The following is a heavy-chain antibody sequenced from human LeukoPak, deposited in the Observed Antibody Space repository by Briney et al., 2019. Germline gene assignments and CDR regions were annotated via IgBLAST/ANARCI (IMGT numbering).Heavy chain of an antibody. Sequence: QPGRSLRLSCAASGFTFSSYGMHWVRQAPGKGLEWVAVIWYDGTNKYYADSVKGRFTISRDNSKNTQHLQMNSLRVEDTAVYYCARDLGYCSGGSCYYFDYWGQGTLVTVSS. D-gene: IGHD2-15*01. V-gene: IGHV3-33*01. J-gene: IGHJ4*02. CDR3: ARDLGYCSGGSCYYFDY. CDR2: IWYDGTNK. CDR1: GFTFSSYG.